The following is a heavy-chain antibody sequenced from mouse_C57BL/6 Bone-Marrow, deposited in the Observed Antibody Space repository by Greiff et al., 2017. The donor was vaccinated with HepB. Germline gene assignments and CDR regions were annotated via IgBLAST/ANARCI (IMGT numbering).Heavy chain of an antibody. V-gene: IGHV1-53*01. D-gene: IGHD1-1*01. J-gene: IGHJ1*03. CDR2: INPSNGGT. Sequence: QVQLQQPGTELVKPGASVKLSCKASGYTFTSYWMHWVKQRPGQGLEWIGNINPSNGGTNYNEKFKSKATRTEDKSSSTAYMQLSSLTSEDSAVYYCCSFSTTVVANWYFDVWGTGTTVTVAS. CDR3: CSFSTTVVANWYFDV. CDR1: GYTFTSYW.